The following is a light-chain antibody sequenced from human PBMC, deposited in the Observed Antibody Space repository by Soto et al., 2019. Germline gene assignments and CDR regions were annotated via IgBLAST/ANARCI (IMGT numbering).Light chain of an antibody. CDR2: GAS. Sequence: EIVMTQSPATLSVSPGERATLSCRASQGIKDYLAWFQQKPGQAPRLLIYGASTRATAIPARFSGSGSGTEFTLSISSLKSEDFAVYYCQQYNTWPRTLGQGTKVDIK. J-gene: IGKJ1*01. CDR1: QGIKDY. V-gene: IGKV3-15*01. CDR3: QQYNTWPRT.